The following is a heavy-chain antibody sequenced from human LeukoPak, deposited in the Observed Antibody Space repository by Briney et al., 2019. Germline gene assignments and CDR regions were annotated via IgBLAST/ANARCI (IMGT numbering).Heavy chain of an antibody. CDR3: ARLTGFPEYYFDY. V-gene: IGHV4-31*03. CDR1: GGSISSGGYY. J-gene: IGHJ4*02. CDR2: IYYSGST. Sequence: SETLSLTCTVSGGSISSGGYYWSWIRQHPGKGPEWIGYIYYSGSTYYNPSLKSRVTISVDTSKNQFSLKLSSVTAADTAVYYCARLTGFPEYYFDYWGQGTLVTVSS. D-gene: IGHD1-20*01.